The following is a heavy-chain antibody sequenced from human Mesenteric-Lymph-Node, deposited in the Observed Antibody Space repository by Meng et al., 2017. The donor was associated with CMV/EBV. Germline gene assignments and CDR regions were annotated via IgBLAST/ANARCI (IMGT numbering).Heavy chain of an antibody. J-gene: IGHJ4*02. V-gene: IGHV3-48*04. D-gene: IGHD5-24*01. Sequence: GESLKISCAASGFTFSSYSMNWVRQAPGKGLEWVSYISSSSSTIYYADSVKGRFTISRDNAKNSLYLQMNSLRAEDTAMYYCARDFGWLQYDYWGRGTLVTVSS. CDR3: ARDFGWLQYDY. CDR2: ISSSSSTI. CDR1: GFTFSSYS.